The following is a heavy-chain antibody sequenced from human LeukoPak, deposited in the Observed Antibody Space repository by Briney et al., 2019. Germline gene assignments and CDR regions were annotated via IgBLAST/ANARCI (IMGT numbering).Heavy chain of an antibody. CDR2: IVVGSGNT. CDR3: AAVAAAGHRLDY. Sequence: SVKVSCKASGFTFTSSAVQWVRQARGQRLEWIGRIVVGSGNTNYAQKFQERVTITRDMSTSTAYMELSSLRSEDTAVYYCAAVAAAGHRLDYWGQGTLVTVSS. D-gene: IGHD6-13*01. CDR1: GFTFTSSA. V-gene: IGHV1-58*01. J-gene: IGHJ4*02.